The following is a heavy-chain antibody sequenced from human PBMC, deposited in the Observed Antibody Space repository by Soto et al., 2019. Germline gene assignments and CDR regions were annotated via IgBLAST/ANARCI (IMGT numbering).Heavy chain of an antibody. CDR1: GFIFSKYD. J-gene: IGHJ4*02. V-gene: IGHV3-30*18. D-gene: IGHD2-8*02. CDR2: ISHDGRNK. CDR3: AKGGLPWWSQGIDF. Sequence: QVQLVESGGGVVQPGRSLRLSCEGSGFIFSKYDMYWVRQAPGKGLEWVTKISHDGRNKDYEDSVQGRFTISRDNSRDTMYLEMNSLRPEDTAIYYCAKGGLPWWSQGIDFWGQGTLVTVSA.